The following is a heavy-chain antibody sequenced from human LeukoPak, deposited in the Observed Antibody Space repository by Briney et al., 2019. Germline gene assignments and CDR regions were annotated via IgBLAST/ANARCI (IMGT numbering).Heavy chain of an antibody. CDR3: AKDMVVDYYYMDV. Sequence: PGGSLRLSCAASGLTFSSYGMHWVRQAPGKGLEWVAFIRYDGSNKYYADSVKGRFTISRDNSKNTLYLQMNSLRAEDTAVYYCAKDMVVDYYYMDVWGKGTTVTVSS. V-gene: IGHV3-30*02. J-gene: IGHJ6*03. CDR1: GLTFSSYG. D-gene: IGHD2-15*01. CDR2: IRYDGSNK.